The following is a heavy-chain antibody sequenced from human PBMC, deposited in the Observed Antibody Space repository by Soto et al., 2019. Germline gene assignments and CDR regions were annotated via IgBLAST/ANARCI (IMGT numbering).Heavy chain of an antibody. CDR3: TVHGDRSGYHFIHYCYGMDV. D-gene: IGHD3-22*01. V-gene: IGHV5-51*01. CDR1: GYSVTSYW. CDR2: IYPGDSDT. Sequence: GESLKISCQGSGYSVTSYWLGWVRQMPGKGLELIGIIYPGDSDTRYSPSFQGQVTISADKSISTAYLQWSSLKASDTAMYYCTVHGDRSGYHFIHYCYGMDVGGQGNTVTV. J-gene: IGHJ6*02.